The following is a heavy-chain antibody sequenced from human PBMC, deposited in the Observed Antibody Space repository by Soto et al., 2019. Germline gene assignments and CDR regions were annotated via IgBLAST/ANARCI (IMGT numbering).Heavy chain of an antibody. D-gene: IGHD1-20*01. Sequence: SETLSLTCTVSGASVSSPTHYWNWIRQSPGKGLEWIWFVYYSGITNYSPSLKIRVTISLDTSKDQLSLRLTSVTAEYTAVYYCARTRDNNINYYYALDVWGQGTTVTVSS. CDR3: ARTRDNNINYYYALDV. V-gene: IGHV4-61*01. J-gene: IGHJ6*02. CDR2: VYYSGIT. CDR1: GASVSSPTHY.